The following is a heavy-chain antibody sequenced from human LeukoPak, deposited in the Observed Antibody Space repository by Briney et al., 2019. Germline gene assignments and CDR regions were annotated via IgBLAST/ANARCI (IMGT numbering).Heavy chain of an antibody. J-gene: IGHJ6*02. CDR2: ISAYNGNT. CDR1: GYTFTSYG. Sequence: ASVKVSCKASGYTFTSYGTSWVRQAPGQGLEWMGWISAYNGNTNYAQKLQGRVTMTTDTSTSTAYMELRSLRSDDTAVYYCARDSRSYYDILTPYYYGMDVWGQGTTVTVSS. D-gene: IGHD3-9*01. CDR3: ARDSRSYYDILTPYYYGMDV. V-gene: IGHV1-18*01.